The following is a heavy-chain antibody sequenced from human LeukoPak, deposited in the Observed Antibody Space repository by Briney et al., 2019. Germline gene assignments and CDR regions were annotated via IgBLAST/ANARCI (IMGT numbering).Heavy chain of an antibody. V-gene: IGHV4-34*01. Sequence: SETLSLTRAVYGGSFSDYFWGWIRQPPGKGLEWIGEINHSGRTYYNPSLKSRVTISVDTSKNQFSLNLSSVTAADTAVYYCARDVVVVPAAIHYGMDVWGQGTTVTVSS. CDR3: ARDVVVVPAAIHYGMDV. CDR1: GGSFSDYF. CDR2: INHSGRT. J-gene: IGHJ6*02. D-gene: IGHD2-2*01.